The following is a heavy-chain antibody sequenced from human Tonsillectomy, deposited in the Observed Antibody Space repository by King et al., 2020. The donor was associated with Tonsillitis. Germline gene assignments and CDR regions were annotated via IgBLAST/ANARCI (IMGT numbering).Heavy chain of an antibody. Sequence: MQLVQSGPEVKKPGTSVKVSCKASGFTFTGSAMQWVRQALGQRLEWIGWIVVGSGKTNYSPKFQERSTITREMSTSTAYMELSSLRSEDTAVYYCATATFYYASSGYYPFDLWGQGTLVTVSS. D-gene: IGHD3-22*01. CDR2: IVVGSGKT. V-gene: IGHV1-58*02. CDR3: ATATFYYASSGYYPFDL. CDR1: GFTFTGSA. J-gene: IGHJ4*02.